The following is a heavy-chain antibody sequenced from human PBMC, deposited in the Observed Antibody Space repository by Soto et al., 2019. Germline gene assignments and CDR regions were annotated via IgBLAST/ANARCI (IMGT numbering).Heavy chain of an antibody. CDR2: IYHNGNT. CDR3: ARGPDCRGDCYRYFDF. V-gene: IGHV4-31*03. Sequence: QVQLQESGPGLVKPSQTLSLTCTVSGASISSGDYYWSWIRLHPGKGLEWIGYIYHNGNTYYNPSLKSRLSMSVVTSKPPFSLERNSITAAGEAVYYCARGPDCRGDCYRYFDFWGQGTLVTVSS. D-gene: IGHD2-21*02. J-gene: IGHJ4*02. CDR1: GASISSGDYY.